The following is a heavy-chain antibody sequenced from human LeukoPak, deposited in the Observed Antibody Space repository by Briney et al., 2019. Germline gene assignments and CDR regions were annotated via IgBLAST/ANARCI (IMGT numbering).Heavy chain of an antibody. CDR1: GVPISDFY. D-gene: IGHD2-15*01. CDR2: IYHTGHS. CDR3: ARHCIGGTCYDS. J-gene: IGHJ5*01. V-gene: IGHV4-59*08. Sequence: SETLSLTCTVSGVPISDFYWSWIRQPPGEGLEWIGYIYHTGHSNYNPSPKSRVTMSVDTSKNHLSLNLTTVTAADSAVYYCARHCIGGTCYDSWGQGTLVTVSS.